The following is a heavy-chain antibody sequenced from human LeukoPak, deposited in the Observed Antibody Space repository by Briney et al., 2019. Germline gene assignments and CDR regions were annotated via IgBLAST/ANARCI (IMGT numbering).Heavy chain of an antibody. D-gene: IGHD3-16*02. V-gene: IGHV4-34*01. CDR3: ARSYHYYYYYGMDV. CDR2: INHSGST. J-gene: IGHJ6*02. CDR1: GGSFSGYY. Sequence: KPSETLSLTCAVYGGSFSGYYWSWIRQPPGKGLEWIGEINHSGSTNYNPSLKSRVTISVDTSKNQFSLKPSSVTAADTAVYYCARSYHYYYYYGMDVWGQGTTVTVSS.